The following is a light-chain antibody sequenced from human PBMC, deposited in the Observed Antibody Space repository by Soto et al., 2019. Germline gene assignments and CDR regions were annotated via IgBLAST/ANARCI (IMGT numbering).Light chain of an antibody. J-gene: IGKJ1*01. CDR2: AAS. V-gene: IGKV1-39*01. CDR3: QQNYRATPWT. Sequence: DIQMTQSPSSLSASVGDRITITSRASQSISRYLNWYQHKPGKDPKLLINAASSLERGVPSRFSGGGSGTDFTLNISSLQPDDFATYYCQQNYRATPWTFGQGTKVDIK. CDR1: QSISRY.